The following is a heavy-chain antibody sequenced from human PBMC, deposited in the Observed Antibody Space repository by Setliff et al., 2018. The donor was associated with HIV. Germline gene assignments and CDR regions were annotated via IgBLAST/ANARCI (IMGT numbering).Heavy chain of an antibody. CDR3: VRDRDWAFDY. Sequence: GGSLRLSCAASGFTFGSYSMNWVRQAPGKGLEWISYNGIINGAKHYADSMEGRFAISRDDAKNSLYLQMDSLRAEDTAVYYCVRDRDWAFDYWGQGILVTVSS. CDR1: GFTFGSYS. D-gene: IGHD3-9*01. J-gene: IGHJ4*02. CDR2: NGIINGAK. V-gene: IGHV3-48*01.